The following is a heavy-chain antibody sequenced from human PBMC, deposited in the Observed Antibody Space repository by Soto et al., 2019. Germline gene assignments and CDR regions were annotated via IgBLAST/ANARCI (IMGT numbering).Heavy chain of an antibody. Sequence: VGSPRLSCAASGFTFSRYGMHWVRQAPGKGLEWVAVISYDGSNKYYADSVKGRFTISRDNSKNTLYLQMNSLRAEDTAVYYCAKDPGDYYDSSGYWALFDYWGQGT. D-gene: IGHD3-22*01. CDR2: ISYDGSNK. V-gene: IGHV3-30*18. J-gene: IGHJ4*02. CDR3: AKDPGDYYDSSGYWALFDY. CDR1: GFTFSRYG.